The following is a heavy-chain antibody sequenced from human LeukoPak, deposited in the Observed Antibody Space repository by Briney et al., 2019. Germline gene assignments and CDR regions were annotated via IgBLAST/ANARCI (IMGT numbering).Heavy chain of an antibody. CDR1: GFTFSSYS. V-gene: IGHV3-30*02. Sequence: GGSLRLSCAASGFTFSSYSMNWVRQAPGKGLEWVAFIRYDGSNKYYADSVKGRFTISRDNSKNTLYLQMNSLRAEDTAVYYCAKDRGSGWSYFPDYWGQGTLVTVSS. J-gene: IGHJ4*02. CDR3: AKDRGSGWSYFPDY. D-gene: IGHD6-19*01. CDR2: IRYDGSNK.